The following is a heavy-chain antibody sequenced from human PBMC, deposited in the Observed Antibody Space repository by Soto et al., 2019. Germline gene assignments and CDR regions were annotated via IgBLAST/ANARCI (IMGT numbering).Heavy chain of an antibody. J-gene: IGHJ4*02. V-gene: IGHV3-23*01. D-gene: IGHD6-6*01. Sequence: GGSLRLSCAASGFAFSNYAMHWVRQAAGKGLEWVSSISTSIDATYYADSVKGRFTISRDYSKNTLYLQMNSLRAEDSAVYYCAKDRTVAARNFDYWGQGNQVTVSS. CDR1: GFAFSNYA. CDR2: ISTSIDAT. CDR3: AKDRTVAARNFDY.